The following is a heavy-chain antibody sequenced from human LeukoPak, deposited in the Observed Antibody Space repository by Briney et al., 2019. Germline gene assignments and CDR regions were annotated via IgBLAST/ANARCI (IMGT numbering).Heavy chain of an antibody. J-gene: IGHJ4*02. V-gene: IGHV3-23*01. CDR1: GFTFSSYA. Sequence: TGGSLRLSCAASGFTFSSYAMSWVRQAPGKGLEWVSAIRGSGGSTYYADSVKGRFTISRDNSKNTLYLRMNSLRAEDTAVYYCAKGGGYYYDSSGYYYFDYWGQGTLVTVSS. CDR3: AKGGGYYYDSSGYYYFDY. D-gene: IGHD3-22*01. CDR2: IRGSGGST.